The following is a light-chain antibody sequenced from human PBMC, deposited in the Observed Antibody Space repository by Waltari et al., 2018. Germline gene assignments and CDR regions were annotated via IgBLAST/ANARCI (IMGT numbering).Light chain of an antibody. CDR1: QSVTSSN. J-gene: IGKJ4*01. V-gene: IGKV3-20*01. CDR3: QQYGSSPLT. Sequence: EIVLTQSPGTLSLSPGARATLSCRASQSVTSSNLGWYQQKVGQAPRLLIYGVSSRATGIPDRVSGSGSGTDFTLTISRLEPEDFAVYYCQQYGSSPLTFGGGTKVEI. CDR2: GVS.